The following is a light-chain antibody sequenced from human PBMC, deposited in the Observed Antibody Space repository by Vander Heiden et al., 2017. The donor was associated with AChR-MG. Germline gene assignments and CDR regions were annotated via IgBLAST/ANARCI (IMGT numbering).Light chain of an antibody. V-gene: IGLV2-18*02. Sequence: QSALSQPPSVSGSPGQSVTISCTGTSSDVGTYHRVSWYQQVPGTAPKLILYEVTKRPSGVPDRFSGSKSGNTASLTISGLQAEDETDYYCSSFTGSNTYVFGTGTKVTVL. CDR3: SSFTGSNTYV. J-gene: IGLJ1*01. CDR2: EVT. CDR1: SSDVGTYHR.